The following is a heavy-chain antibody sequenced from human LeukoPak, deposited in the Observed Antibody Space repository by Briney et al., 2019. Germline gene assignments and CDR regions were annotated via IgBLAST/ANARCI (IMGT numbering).Heavy chain of an antibody. J-gene: IGHJ4*02. CDR1: GGSFSGYY. CDR2: INHSGST. CDR3: ARAAGSGLIDY. V-gene: IGHV4-34*01. Sequence: KASETLSLTCAVYGGSFSGYYWSWIRQPPGKGLEWIGEINHSGSTNYNPSLKSRVTISVDTSKNQFSLKPSSVTAADTALYFCARAAGSGLIDYWGQGILVIVSS. D-gene: IGHD6-19*01.